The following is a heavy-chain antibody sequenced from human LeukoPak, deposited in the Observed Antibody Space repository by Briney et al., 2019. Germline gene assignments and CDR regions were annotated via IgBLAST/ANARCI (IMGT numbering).Heavy chain of an antibody. V-gene: IGHV4-38-2*02. CDR2: IYHSGST. CDR1: GYSISSGYY. CDR3: ARGGPQYSYAPGVGYFDY. D-gene: IGHD5-18*01. J-gene: IGHJ4*02. Sequence: SETLSLTCTVSGYSISSGYYWGWIRQPPGKGLEWIGSIYHSGSTYYNPSLKSRVTISVDTSKNQFSLKLSSVTAADTAVYYCARGGPQYSYAPGVGYFDYWGQGTLVTVSS.